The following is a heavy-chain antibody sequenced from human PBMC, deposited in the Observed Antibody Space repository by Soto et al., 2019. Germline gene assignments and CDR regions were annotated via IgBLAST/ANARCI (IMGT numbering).Heavy chain of an antibody. J-gene: IGHJ3*02. CDR2: INAGNGNT. CDR1: GYTFTSYA. D-gene: IGHD1-26*01. CDR3: ARVKIVGASDAFDI. Sequence: QVQLVQYGAEVKKPGASVKVSCKASGYTFTSYAMHWVRQAPGQRLEWMGWINAGNGNTKYSQKFQGRVTITRDTSASTAYMELSSLRSEDTAVYYCARVKIVGASDAFDIWGQGTMVTVSS. V-gene: IGHV1-3*01.